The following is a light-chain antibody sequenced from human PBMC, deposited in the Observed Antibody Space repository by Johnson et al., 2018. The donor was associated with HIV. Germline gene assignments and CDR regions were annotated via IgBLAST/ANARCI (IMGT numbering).Light chain of an antibody. J-gene: IGLJ1*01. V-gene: IGLV1-51*01. CDR2: DNN. Sequence: HSVLTQPPSVSAAPGQKVTISCSGSSSNIGRNYVSWYQQLPGTAPKLLIFDNNKRPSGIPDRFSGSKSGTSATLGITGLQTGDEADYYCGTWDSSLSAGRYVFGTGTKVTVL. CDR3: GTWDSSLSAGRYV. CDR1: SSNIGRNY.